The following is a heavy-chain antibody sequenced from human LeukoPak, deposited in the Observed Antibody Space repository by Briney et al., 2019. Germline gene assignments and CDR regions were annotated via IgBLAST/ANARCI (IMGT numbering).Heavy chain of an antibody. CDR1: GGSISSYY. Sequence: SETLSLTCTVSGGSISSYYWSWLRQSPGKGLEWIGYIYSTGSTNHNPFLKSRVNISLDTSKNQFSLNLTSVTAADTALYYCARHGSRMSPFTIWGQGTVVTVSS. V-gene: IGHV4-59*08. D-gene: IGHD2-2*03. CDR3: ARHGSRMSPFTI. CDR2: IYSTGST. J-gene: IGHJ3*02.